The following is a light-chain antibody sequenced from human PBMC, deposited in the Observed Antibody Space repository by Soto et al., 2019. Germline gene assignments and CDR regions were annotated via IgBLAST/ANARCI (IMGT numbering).Light chain of an antibody. CDR3: GAWDDSLSALFV. Sequence: QLVLTQPPSASGTPGQRVTISCSGSSSNIGSNTVNWYQQFPGTAPKLLIYNDNQRPSGVPDRFSGSKSGTSASLAISGLQSEDEADYYCGAWDDSLSALFVFGAGTKLTV. J-gene: IGLJ1*01. V-gene: IGLV1-44*01. CDR2: NDN. CDR1: SSNIGSNT.